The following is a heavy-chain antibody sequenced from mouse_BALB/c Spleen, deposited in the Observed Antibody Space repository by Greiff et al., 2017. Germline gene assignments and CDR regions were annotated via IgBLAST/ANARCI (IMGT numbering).Heavy chain of an antibody. CDR3: ARWDDYDDYAMDY. J-gene: IGHJ4*01. Sequence: EVKLVESGGGLVKPGGSLKLSCAASGFTFSSYAMSWVRQTPEKRLEWVASISSGGSTYYPDSVKGRFTISRDNARNILYLQMTSLRSEDTAMYYCARWDDYDDYAMDYWGQGTSVTVSS. V-gene: IGHV5-6-5*01. CDR1: GFTFSSYA. CDR2: ISSGGST. D-gene: IGHD2-4*01.